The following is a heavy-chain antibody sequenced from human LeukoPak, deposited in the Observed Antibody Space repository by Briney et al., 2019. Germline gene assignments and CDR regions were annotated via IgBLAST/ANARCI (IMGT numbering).Heavy chain of an antibody. Sequence: SVKVSCKASGYTFTSYGISWVRQAPGQGLEWMGGIIPIFGTANYAQKFQGRVTITADKSTSTAYMELSSLRSEDTAVYYCARSYSGYYYMDVWGKGTTVTISS. J-gene: IGHJ6*03. CDR1: GYTFTSYG. V-gene: IGHV1-69*06. D-gene: IGHD1-26*01. CDR3: ARSYSGYYYMDV. CDR2: IIPIFGTA.